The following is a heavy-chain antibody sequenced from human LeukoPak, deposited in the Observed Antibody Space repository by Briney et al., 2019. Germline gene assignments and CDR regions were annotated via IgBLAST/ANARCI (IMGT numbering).Heavy chain of an antibody. CDR2: FSDSGDTT. D-gene: IGHD7-27*01. CDR3: AKDRAGTGEAFDY. V-gene: IGHV3-23*01. Sequence: GGSLRLSCAASGFTFSSSAMSWVRQAPGKGLEWVSAFSDSGDTTYYADSVKGRFTISRDNSKNTLYLQINSLRVEDTAVYYCAKDRAGTGEAFDYWGQGTLVTVPS. J-gene: IGHJ4*02. CDR1: GFTFSSSA.